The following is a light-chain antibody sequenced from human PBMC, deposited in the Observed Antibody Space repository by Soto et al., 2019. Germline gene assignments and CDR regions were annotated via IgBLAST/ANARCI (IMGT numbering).Light chain of an antibody. CDR2: GAS. CDR1: QSVTSNS. CDR3: QQYGSSPQT. Sequence: EIVLTHSPCTLSLSPCERATLSFRATQSVTSNSFAWYQQKPGQAPRLLIYGASSRATGIPDKFSGSGSGTDFTLTISRLEPEDFAVYYCQQYGSSPQTFGQGTKVDIK. J-gene: IGKJ1*01. V-gene: IGKV3-20*01.